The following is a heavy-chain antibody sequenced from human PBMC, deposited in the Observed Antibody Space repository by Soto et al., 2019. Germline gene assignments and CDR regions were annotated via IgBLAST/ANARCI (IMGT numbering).Heavy chain of an antibody. D-gene: IGHD3-22*01. CDR1: GFTFSSYG. Sequence: GGSLRLSCAASGFTFSSYGMHWVRQAPGKGLEWVAFIWYDGSNKYYADSVKGRFTISRDNSKNTLYLQMNSLRAEDTAVYYCVRAKDYYDCSGVAFDIWGQGTMVTVS. CDR3: VRAKDYYDCSGVAFDI. J-gene: IGHJ3*02. V-gene: IGHV3-33*01. CDR2: IWYDGSNK.